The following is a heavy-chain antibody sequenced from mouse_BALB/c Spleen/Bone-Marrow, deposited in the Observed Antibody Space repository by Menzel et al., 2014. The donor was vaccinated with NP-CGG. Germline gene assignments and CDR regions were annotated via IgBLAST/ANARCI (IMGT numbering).Heavy chain of an antibody. D-gene: IGHD2-4*01. CDR1: GFSLTDYG. CDR3: ARDSFLITRALDY. V-gene: IGHV2-6-7*01. CDR2: IWGDGST. J-gene: IGHJ4*01. Sequence: VKLVESGPGLVAPSQSLSITCTVSGFSLTDYGVSWVRQSPGKGLEWLGMIWGDGSTDYNSALKSRLSISKDNSKSQVFLKMNSLQTDDTARYYCARDSFLITRALDYWGQGTSVTVSS.